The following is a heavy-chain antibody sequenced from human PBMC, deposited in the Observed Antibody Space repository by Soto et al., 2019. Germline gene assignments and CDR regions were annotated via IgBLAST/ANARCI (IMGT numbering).Heavy chain of an antibody. CDR1: GGSISSYY. J-gene: IGHJ4*02. CDR2: IYYSGST. Sequence: PSETLSLTCTVSGGSISSYYWSWIRQPPGKGLEWIGYIYYSGSTNYNPSLKSRVTISVDTSKNQFSLKLSSVTAADTAVYYCARTRTIFGVVIPPHFDYWGQGTLVTVSS. CDR3: ARTRTIFGVVIPPHFDY. D-gene: IGHD3-3*01. V-gene: IGHV4-59*12.